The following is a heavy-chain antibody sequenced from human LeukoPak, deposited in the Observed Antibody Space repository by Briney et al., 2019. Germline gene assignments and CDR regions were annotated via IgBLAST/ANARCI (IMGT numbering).Heavy chain of an antibody. CDR2: IYHSGST. CDR1: GGSISSSNW. D-gene: IGHD4-17*01. Sequence: PSETLSLTCAVSGGSISSSNWWSWVRQPPGKGLEWIGEIYHSGSTNYNPSLKSRVTISVDKSKNQFSLKLSSVTAADTAVYYCARNGIGYGDLIVYYYYMDVWGKGTTVTVSS. CDR3: ARNGIGYGDLIVYYYYMDV. J-gene: IGHJ6*03. V-gene: IGHV4-4*02.